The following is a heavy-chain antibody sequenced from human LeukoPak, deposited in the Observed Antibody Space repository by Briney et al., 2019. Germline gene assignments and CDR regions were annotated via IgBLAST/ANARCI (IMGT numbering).Heavy chain of an antibody. D-gene: IGHD2-15*01. J-gene: IGHJ4*02. CDR1: GFTFSSSA. CDR3: ARAGYCSGGSCYGLDY. Sequence: GGSLRLSCAASGFTFSSSAMSWVRQAPGKGLEWVAVIWYDGSNKYYADSVKGRFTISRDNSKNTLYLQMNSLRAEDTAVHYCARAGYCSGGSCYGLDYWGQGTLVTVSS. V-gene: IGHV3-33*08. CDR2: IWYDGSNK.